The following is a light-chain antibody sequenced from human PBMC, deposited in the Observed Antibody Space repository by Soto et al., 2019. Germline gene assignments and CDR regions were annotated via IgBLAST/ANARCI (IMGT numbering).Light chain of an antibody. CDR3: SSYTSSSTLV. V-gene: IGLV2-14*01. J-gene: IGLJ1*01. CDR2: DVN. Sequence: QSALTQPASVSGSTGQSITISCTGASSDVGGYNYVSWYQQHPGKAPKLMIYDVNFRPSGVASRFSGSKSGNSASLTISGLQAEDAADYYCSSYTSSSTLVFGTGTKLTV. CDR1: SSDVGGYNY.